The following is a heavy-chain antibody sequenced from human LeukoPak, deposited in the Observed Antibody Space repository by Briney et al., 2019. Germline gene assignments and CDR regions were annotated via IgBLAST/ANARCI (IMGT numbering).Heavy chain of an antibody. CDR2: ISHDGSNK. D-gene: IGHD4-23*01. CDR1: GFTFSSYA. J-gene: IGHJ3*02. V-gene: IGHV3-30*01. CDR3: ARAGSSDYGGNWNAFDI. Sequence: GRSLRLSCAASGFTFSSYAMHWVSQAPGKGLEWVAVISHDGSNKYYADSVKGRFTISRDNSKNTLYLQMNSLRAEDTAVYYCARAGSSDYGGNWNAFDIWGQGTMVTVSS.